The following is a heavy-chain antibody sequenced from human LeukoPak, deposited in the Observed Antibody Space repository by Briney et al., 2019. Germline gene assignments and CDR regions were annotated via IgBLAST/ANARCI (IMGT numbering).Heavy chain of an antibody. D-gene: IGHD5-18*01. J-gene: IGHJ3*02. CDR3: ARVGREYSYLGAFDR. V-gene: IGHV3-30-3*01. Sequence: GRSLRLSCAASGFTLSSYALHWVRQAPGKGPEWVAVISYDGSNKYYADSVKGRFTISRDNSKNTLYLQMNSLRAEDTAVYYCARVGREYSYLGAFDRWGQGTMVTVSS. CDR1: GFTLSSYA. CDR2: ISYDGSNK.